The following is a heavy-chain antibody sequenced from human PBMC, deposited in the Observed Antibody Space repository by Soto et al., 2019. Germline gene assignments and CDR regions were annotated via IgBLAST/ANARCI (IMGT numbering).Heavy chain of an antibody. D-gene: IGHD3-3*01. Sequence: ASVKVSCKASGYTFTSYGISWVRQAPGQGLEWMGWISAYNGNTNYAQKLQGRVTMTTDTSTSTAYMELSSLRSEDTAVYYCASWNFGGVWHYYGMDVWGQGTTVTVSS. CDR3: ASWNFGGVWHYYGMDV. CDR1: GYTFTSYG. CDR2: ISAYNGNT. V-gene: IGHV1-18*01. J-gene: IGHJ6*02.